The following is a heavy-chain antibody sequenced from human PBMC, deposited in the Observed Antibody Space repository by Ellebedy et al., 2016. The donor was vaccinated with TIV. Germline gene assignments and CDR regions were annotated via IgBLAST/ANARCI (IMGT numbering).Heavy chain of an antibody. CDR1: GFTFSSYG. J-gene: IGHJ4*02. Sequence: GGSLRLXXAASGFTFSSYGMHWVRQAPGKGLEWVAVIWSDGTTKYYSDSVKGRFTISRGNSKNTLYLQMNSLRAEDTAVYYCAREIIYGGYYFDYWGQGTLVTVSS. D-gene: IGHD4-23*01. CDR2: IWSDGTTK. V-gene: IGHV3-33*01. CDR3: AREIIYGGYYFDY.